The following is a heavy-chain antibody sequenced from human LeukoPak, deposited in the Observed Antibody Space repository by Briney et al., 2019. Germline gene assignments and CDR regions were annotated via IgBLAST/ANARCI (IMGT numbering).Heavy chain of an antibody. D-gene: IGHD1-26*01. J-gene: IGHJ4*02. Sequence: GASVKLSCKASGYTFTDYYIHWLRQAPGEGPEWMGMINLIAGLTHFAPKFQGRVTVTRDTSTSTVYMDLTSLGSEDTAVYYCARFSGGSNFDYWGQGTLLTVSS. CDR3: ARFSGGSNFDY. CDR2: INLIAGLT. CDR1: GYTFTDYY. V-gene: IGHV1-46*01.